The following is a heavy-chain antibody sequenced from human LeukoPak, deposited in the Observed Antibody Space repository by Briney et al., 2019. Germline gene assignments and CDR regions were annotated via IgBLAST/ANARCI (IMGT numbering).Heavy chain of an antibody. Sequence: GGSLRLSCAVSGFPFSVHSMVWVRQAPGKGLEWVSSINSISTLKFYANSVKDRFTISRDNAENSLYLQMHGLSAEATAVYFCARIREPHFLGWWGQGTLVTVSS. CDR1: GFPFSVHS. D-gene: IGHD6-19*01. V-gene: IGHV3-21*01. CDR2: INSISTLK. CDR3: ARIREPHFLGW. J-gene: IGHJ4*02.